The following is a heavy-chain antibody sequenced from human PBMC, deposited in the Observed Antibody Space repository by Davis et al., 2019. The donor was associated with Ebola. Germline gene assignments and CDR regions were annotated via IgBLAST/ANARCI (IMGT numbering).Heavy chain of an antibody. CDR1: GFTFSSYA. Sequence: GESLKISCAASGFTFSSYAMSWVRQAPGKGLEWVSAISGSGGSTYYADSVKGRLTISRDNSKNTLYLQMNSLRPEDTAVYYCARDRSWNDAFDLWGQGTMVTVSS. CDR2: ISGSGGST. D-gene: IGHD1-1*01. J-gene: IGHJ3*01. CDR3: ARDRSWNDAFDL. V-gene: IGHV3-23*01.